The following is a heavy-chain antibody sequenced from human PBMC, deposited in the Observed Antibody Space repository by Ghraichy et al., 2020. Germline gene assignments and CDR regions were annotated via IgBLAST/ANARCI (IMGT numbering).Heavy chain of an antibody. CDR3: AREQAWLPQPPTDLYWFFDL. CDR2: IHHSGST. J-gene: IGHJ2*01. CDR1: GGSISTYY. D-gene: IGHD5-12*01. V-gene: IGHV4-59*01. Sequence: SQNLSLTCTVSGGSISTYYWNWFRQPPGKGLEWVGHIHHSGSTKYNPSLKSRVSISLDTSKNQFSLELTSVTAADTAVYFCAREQAWLPQPPTDLYWFFDLWGRGTLVTVSS.